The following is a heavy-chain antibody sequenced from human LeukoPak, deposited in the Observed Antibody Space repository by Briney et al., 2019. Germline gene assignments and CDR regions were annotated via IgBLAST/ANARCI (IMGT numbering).Heavy chain of an antibody. CDR1: GXSISSYY. CDR2: IYYSGST. CDR3: ARARSSTSSFDP. Sequence: SETLSLTCTVSGXSISSYYWSWIRQPPGKGLEWIGYIYYSGSTNYNPSLKSRVTISVDTSKNQFSLKLSSVTAADTAVYYCARARSSTSSFDPWGQGTLVTVSS. J-gene: IGHJ5*02. V-gene: IGHV4-59*01. D-gene: IGHD2-2*01.